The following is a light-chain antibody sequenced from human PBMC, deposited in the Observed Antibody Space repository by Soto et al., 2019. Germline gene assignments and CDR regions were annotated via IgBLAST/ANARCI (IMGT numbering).Light chain of an antibody. CDR2: DVS. CDR1: SSDVGGYKH. CDR3: CSYAGSSAYV. Sequence: QSALTQPRSVSGSPGQSVTLSCTGTSSDVGGYKHVSWYQQNPGEAPKVMIYDVSKRPSGVPDRFSGSKSGNTASLTISGLQAEDEADYYCCSYAGSSAYVFGAGTKVTVL. V-gene: IGLV2-11*01. J-gene: IGLJ1*01.